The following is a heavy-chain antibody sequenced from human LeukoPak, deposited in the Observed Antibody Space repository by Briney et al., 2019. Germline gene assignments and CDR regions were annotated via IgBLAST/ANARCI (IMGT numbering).Heavy chain of an antibody. J-gene: IGHJ4*02. V-gene: IGHV1-69*13. Sequence: SVKVSCKASGGTFSSYAISWVRQAPGQGLEWMGGIIPIFGTANYAQKFQVRGTITADEFTSTAYMELSSLRSEDTAVYYCASDDGLFDYWGQGTLVTVSS. D-gene: IGHD2-8*01. CDR1: GGTFSSYA. CDR2: IIPIFGTA. CDR3: ASDDGLFDY.